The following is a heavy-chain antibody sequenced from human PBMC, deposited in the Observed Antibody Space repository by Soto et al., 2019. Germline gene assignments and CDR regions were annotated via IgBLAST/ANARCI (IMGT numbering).Heavy chain of an antibody. Sequence: QVQLVESGGGVVQPGRSLRLSCAASGFTFSSYGMHWVRQAPGKGLEWVAVISYDGSNKYYADSVKGRFTISRDNSKNTLYLQMNSLRAEDTAVYYCAKDYTPKRYFRGSGYYYGMDVWGQGTTVTVSS. D-gene: IGHD3-9*01. CDR1: GFTFSSYG. CDR2: ISYDGSNK. J-gene: IGHJ6*02. CDR3: AKDYTPKRYFRGSGYYYGMDV. V-gene: IGHV3-30*18.